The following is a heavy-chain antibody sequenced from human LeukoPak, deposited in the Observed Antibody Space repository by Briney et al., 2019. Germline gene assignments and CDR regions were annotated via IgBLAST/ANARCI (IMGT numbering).Heavy chain of an antibody. D-gene: IGHD6-13*01. Sequence: SQTLSLTCALSGDSVSSNSVAWNWIRQSPSRGLEWLGRTYYRSKWYYGYAVSMKGRITINPDTSKNQFSLQLNSVTPEDSAVYFCVRDQVSAAGLDYWGQGTLVTVSS. J-gene: IGHJ4*02. V-gene: IGHV6-1*01. CDR3: VRDQVSAAGLDY. CDR1: GDSVSSNSVA. CDR2: TYYRSKWYY.